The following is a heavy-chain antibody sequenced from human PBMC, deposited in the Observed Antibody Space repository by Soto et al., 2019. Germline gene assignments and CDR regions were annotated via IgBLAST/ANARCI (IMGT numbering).Heavy chain of an antibody. CDR2: INQDGSEK. CDR3: SPSLNF. V-gene: IGHV3-7*01. Sequence: PGGSLRLSCAASGFTFTNYWMDWVRQAPGKGLEWVANINQDGSEKHYLDSVKGRFTISRDNAKSSLYLQMNSLTAEDSALYYCSPSLNFWGQGTLVTVSS. CDR1: GFTFTNYW. J-gene: IGHJ4*02.